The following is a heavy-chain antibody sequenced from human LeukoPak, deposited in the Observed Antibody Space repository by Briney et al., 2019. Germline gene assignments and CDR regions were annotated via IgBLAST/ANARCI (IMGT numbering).Heavy chain of an antibody. V-gene: IGHV3-30*04. D-gene: IGHD1-14*01. J-gene: IGHJ4*02. CDR2: MSDSGGTK. Sequence: GGSLRLSCAASGFTFINYVIHWVRQAPGKGLEWVAVMSDSGGTKIYTDSVKGRFSISRDNSKNTLYLEMNSLRVEDTAVYYCARDPRLGAPDYFDSWGQGTLVTVSS. CDR1: GFTFINYV. CDR3: ARDPRLGAPDYFDS.